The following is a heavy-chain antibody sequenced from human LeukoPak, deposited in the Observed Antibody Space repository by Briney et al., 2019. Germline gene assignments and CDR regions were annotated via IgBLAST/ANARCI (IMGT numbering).Heavy chain of an antibody. Sequence: QPGGSLRLSCAASGFTFSSYGMHWVRQAPGKGLEWVAFIRYDGSNKYYADSVKGRFTISRDNSENTLYLQMNSLRAEDTAVYYCAKDRYYYDSSGAYYFDYWGQGTLVTVSS. CDR1: GFTFSSYG. CDR3: AKDRYYYDSSGAYYFDY. J-gene: IGHJ4*02. CDR2: IRYDGSNK. V-gene: IGHV3-30*02. D-gene: IGHD3-22*01.